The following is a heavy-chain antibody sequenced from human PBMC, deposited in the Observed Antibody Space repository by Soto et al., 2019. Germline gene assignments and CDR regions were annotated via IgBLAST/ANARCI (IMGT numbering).Heavy chain of an antibody. Sequence: ASVNVSCKASGYTFTDYFIHWVRQAPGQGFEWMGWINPNSRGTNYAQKFQGRVTMTRDTSNSTAYMELRGLTSDDTAVYYCARVTPKAGNWFDPWGQGTLVTVSS. CDR1: GYTFTDYF. CDR3: ARVTPKAGNWFDP. CDR2: INPNSRGT. V-gene: IGHV1-2*02. J-gene: IGHJ5*02.